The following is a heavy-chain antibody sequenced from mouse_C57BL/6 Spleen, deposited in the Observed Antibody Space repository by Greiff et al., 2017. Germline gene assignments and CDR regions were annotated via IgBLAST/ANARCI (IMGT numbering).Heavy chain of an antibody. J-gene: IGHJ4*01. CDR2: INPSNGGT. Sequence: QVQLQQPGTELVKPGASVKLSCKASGYTFTSYWMHWVKQRPGQGLEWIGNINPSNGGTNYNEKFKSKATLTVDTSSSTAYMQLSSLTSEDSAVYYWAIDLICEGTTVVARAMDYWGQGTSVTVSS. CDR1: GYTFTSYW. CDR3: AIDLICEGTTVVARAMDY. D-gene: IGHD1-1*01. V-gene: IGHV1-53*01.